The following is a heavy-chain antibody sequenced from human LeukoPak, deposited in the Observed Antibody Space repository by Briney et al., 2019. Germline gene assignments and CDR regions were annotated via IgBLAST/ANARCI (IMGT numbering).Heavy chain of an antibody. D-gene: IGHD1-26*01. J-gene: IGHJ5*02. CDR1: GFTFSSYA. CDR2: ISGSGGST. V-gene: IGHV3-23*01. Sequence: GGSLRVSCAASGFTFSSYAMSWVRQAPGKGLEWVSAISGSGGSTYYADSVKGRFTISRDNSKNTLYLQMNSLRAEDTAVYYCAKNSKGATINWFDPWGQGTLVTVSS. CDR3: AKNSKGATINWFDP.